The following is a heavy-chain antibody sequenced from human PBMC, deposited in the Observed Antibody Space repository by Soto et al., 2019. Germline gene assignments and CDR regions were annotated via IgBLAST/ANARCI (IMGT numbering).Heavy chain of an antibody. V-gene: IGHV1-69*01. D-gene: IGHD1-20*01. J-gene: IGHJ6*03. Sequence: QVQLVQSGAEVKEPGSSVKVSCKASGGTFNGYSISWVRQAPGQGLEWVGGTIPIFTTANYAQKFQGRLTMTADESTSTAYMELSSLTSDDTAVYFCARARVLTGYMGVWGQGTTVTV. CDR3: ARARVLTGYMGV. CDR2: TIPIFTTA. CDR1: GGTFNGYS.